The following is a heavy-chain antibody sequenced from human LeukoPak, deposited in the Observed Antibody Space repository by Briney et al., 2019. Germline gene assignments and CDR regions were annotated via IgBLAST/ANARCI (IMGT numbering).Heavy chain of an antibody. J-gene: IGHJ5*02. CDR3: VGRKSTTPNWFDP. V-gene: IGHV4-39*01. Sequence: SETLSLTCTVSGGSVNSGSSYWGWIRQSPGKGLEWIGAIYYSGGTFYNPSLKGRVTISVDTSKNQFSLKLSSVTAADTAIYYCVGRKSTTPNWFDPWGQGTLVTVSS. CDR1: GGSVNSGSSY. D-gene: IGHD1-1*01. CDR2: IYYSGGT.